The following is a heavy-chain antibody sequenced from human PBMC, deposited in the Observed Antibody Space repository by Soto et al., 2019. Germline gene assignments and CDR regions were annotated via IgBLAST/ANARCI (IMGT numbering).Heavy chain of an antibody. CDR1: AGSLSRATSS. J-gene: IGHJ4*02. CDR2: MFPSGGT. V-gene: IGHV4-30-2*01. CDR3: ARSREFDY. Sequence: SETRSRTWVVSAGSLSRATSSWNWIRQPPGKGLDWIGYMFPSGGTYYNPSLKSRVTISIDVSKNQFSLSLRSLTAADTAVYYCARSREFDYWSQGTLVTVSS.